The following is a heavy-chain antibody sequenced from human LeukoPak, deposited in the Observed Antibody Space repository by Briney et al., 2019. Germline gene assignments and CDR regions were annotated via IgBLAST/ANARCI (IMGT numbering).Heavy chain of an antibody. CDR3: ARDSSGWYDH. J-gene: IGHJ5*02. CDR1: GFTLSTNY. D-gene: IGHD6-19*01. Sequence: GGSLRLSCAASGFTLSTNYMSWVRQAPGRGLEWVSVIYAGGTTYYADSVRGRSTISRDNSKNTLYLQMNSLRDEDTAVYYCARDSSGWYDHWGQGSLATVSS. CDR2: IYAGGTT. V-gene: IGHV3-53*01.